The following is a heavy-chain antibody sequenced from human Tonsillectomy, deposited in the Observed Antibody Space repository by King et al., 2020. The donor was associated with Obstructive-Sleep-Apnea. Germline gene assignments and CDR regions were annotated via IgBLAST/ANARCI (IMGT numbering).Heavy chain of an antibody. CDR1: GGSISSSTYY. J-gene: IGHJ1*01. Sequence: LQLQESGPGLVKPSETLSLTCTVSGGSISSSTYYWGWIRQPPGKGLEWIGSIYYSGSTYYNPSLKSRVTIAVDTSKNQFSLKLSSVTAADTAVYYCARDDGSASYYSQYFQHWGQGTLVTVSS. D-gene: IGHD3-10*01. CDR3: ARDDGSASYYSQYFQH. CDR2: IYYSGST. V-gene: IGHV4-39*07.